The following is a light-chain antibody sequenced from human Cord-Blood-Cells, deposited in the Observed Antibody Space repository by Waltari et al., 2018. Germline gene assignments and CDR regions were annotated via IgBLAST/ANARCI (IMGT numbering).Light chain of an antibody. CDR1: QSISSY. Sequence: IQMTQYPSSLYASVGDRVTITCRSSQSISSYLNWYQQKPGKAPTLLIYAASSLQSGVPARFSGSGSGTDFTLTISSLQPEDFATYYCQPSYSTPRTFGQGTKVEIK. CDR2: AAS. J-gene: IGKJ1*01. V-gene: IGKV1-39*01. CDR3: QPSYSTPRT.